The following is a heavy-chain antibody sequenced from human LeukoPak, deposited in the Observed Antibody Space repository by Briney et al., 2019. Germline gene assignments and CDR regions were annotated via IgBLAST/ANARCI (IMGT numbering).Heavy chain of an antibody. Sequence: TLSLTCTVSGGSISSGSYYWSWIRQPAGKGLEWIGRIYTSGSTNYNPSIKSRVTISVDTSKNQFSLKLSSVTAADTAVYYCARDKYYDFWSGSLYNWFDPWGQGTLVTVSS. V-gene: IGHV4-61*02. J-gene: IGHJ5*02. CDR2: IYTSGST. CDR3: ARDKYYDFWSGSLYNWFDP. D-gene: IGHD3-3*01. CDR1: GGSISSGSYY.